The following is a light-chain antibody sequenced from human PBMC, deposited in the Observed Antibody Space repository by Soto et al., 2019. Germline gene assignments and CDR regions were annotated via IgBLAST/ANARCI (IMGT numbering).Light chain of an antibody. V-gene: IGKV1-33*01. CDR3: QQYDYFPRT. CDR2: DAS. CDR1: QDINNF. J-gene: IGKJ4*01. Sequence: DIQMTQSPSSLSAPVGDRVTITCQASQDINNFLSWYQQKPGKSPKLLIYDASNLETGVPSRFSGSGSGTTFIFTISSLQAEDIATYYCQQYDYFPRTFGGGTKVEIK.